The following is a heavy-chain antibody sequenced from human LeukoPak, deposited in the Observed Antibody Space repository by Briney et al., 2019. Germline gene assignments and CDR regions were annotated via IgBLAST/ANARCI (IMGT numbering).Heavy chain of an antibody. V-gene: IGHV3-23*01. CDR3: AKASHPPGYRSSITCYMSS. D-gene: IGHD2-2*01. CDR1: GFTFSGYA. CDR2: ISGSGDST. J-gene: IGHJ5*02. Sequence: GGSLRLSCAASGFTFSGYAMSLVRQAPGKGLEWVSGISGSGDSTYYADSVKGRFTISRDNSKNTLYLQMNSLRAEDTAVYYCAKASHPPGYRSSITCYMSSWGQGTLVTVSS.